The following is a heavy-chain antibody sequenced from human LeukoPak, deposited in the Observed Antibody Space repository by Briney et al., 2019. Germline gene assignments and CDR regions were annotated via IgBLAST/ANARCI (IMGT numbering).Heavy chain of an antibody. V-gene: IGHV3-9*01. CDR2: ISWNSGSI. Sequence: GGSLRLSCAASGFTFDDYAMHWVRQAPGKGLEWVSGISWNSGSIGYADSVKGRFTISRDNAKNSLYLQMNSLRAEGTALYYCARVTRFGYYFDYWGQGTLVTVSS. CDR1: GFTFDDYA. D-gene: IGHD3-10*01. CDR3: ARVTRFGYYFDY. J-gene: IGHJ4*02.